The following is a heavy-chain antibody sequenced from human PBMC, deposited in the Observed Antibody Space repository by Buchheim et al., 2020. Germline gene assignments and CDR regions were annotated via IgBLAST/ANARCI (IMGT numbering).Heavy chain of an antibody. CDR2: INPNSGGT. CDR1: GYTFTGYY. Sequence: QVQLVQSGAEVKKPGASVKVSCKASGYTFTGYYMHWVRQAPGQGLEWMGRINPNSGGTNYAQKFQGRVTMTRDKSISTAYMELSRLRSDDTAVYYCARSYNYDFWSGYYSSYYYGMDVWGQGTT. V-gene: IGHV1-2*06. J-gene: IGHJ6*02. D-gene: IGHD3-3*01. CDR3: ARSYNYDFWSGYYSSYYYGMDV.